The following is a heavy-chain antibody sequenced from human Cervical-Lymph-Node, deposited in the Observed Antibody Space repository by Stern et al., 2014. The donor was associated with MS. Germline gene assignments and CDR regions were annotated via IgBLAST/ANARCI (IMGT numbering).Heavy chain of an antibody. J-gene: IGHJ3*02. CDR2: IVGCSGNT. D-gene: IGHD3-22*01. CDR1: GFTFTSSA. CDR3: AAERDYYDSSGDDAFDI. Sequence: QMQLVQSGPEVKKPGTSVKVSCKASGFTFTSSAVQWVRQARGQRLEWIGWIVGCSGNTNYAQKFQERVTITRDMSTSTAYMELSSLRSEDTAVYYCAAERDYYDSSGDDAFDIWGQGTMVTVSS. V-gene: IGHV1-58*01.